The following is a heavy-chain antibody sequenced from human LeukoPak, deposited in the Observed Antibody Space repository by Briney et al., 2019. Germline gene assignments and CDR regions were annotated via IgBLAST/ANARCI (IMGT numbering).Heavy chain of an antibody. CDR2: IYYSGST. Sequence: SETLSLTCTVSGGSISSYYWSWIRQPPGKGLGWVGFIYYSGSTKYNPSLKSRVTISVDTSKNQFSLRLSSVTAADTAVYYCARSRFRDTVTTYYYYGMDVWGQGTTVTVSS. CDR3: ARSRFRDTVTTYYYYGMDV. V-gene: IGHV4-59*01. CDR1: GGSISSYY. D-gene: IGHD4-11*01. J-gene: IGHJ6*02.